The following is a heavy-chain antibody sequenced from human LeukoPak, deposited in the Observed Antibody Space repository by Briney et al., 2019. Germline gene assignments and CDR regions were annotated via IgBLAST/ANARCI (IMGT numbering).Heavy chain of an antibody. CDR3: ARWGVTTAFDI. V-gene: IGHV4-34*01. D-gene: IGHD4-17*01. CDR2: INHSGST. J-gene: IGHJ3*02. CDR1: GGSFSGYY. Sequence: DPSETLSLTCAVYGGSFSGYYWSWIRQPPGKGLEWIGEINHSGSTNYNPSLKSRVTISVDTSKNQFSLKLSSVTAADTAVYYCARWGVTTAFDIWGQGTMVTVSS.